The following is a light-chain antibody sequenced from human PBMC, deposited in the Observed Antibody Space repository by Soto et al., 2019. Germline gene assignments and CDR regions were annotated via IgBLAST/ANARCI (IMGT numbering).Light chain of an antibody. CDR3: NSYTSSGAVV. V-gene: IGLV2-14*03. J-gene: IGLJ3*02. Sequence: QSVLTQPASVSGSPGQSITISCTGTSSDVGGYNLVSWYQQHPGNAPKLIIYDVTSRPSGVSNRFSGSKSGNAASLTISGLQAEDEALYYCNSYTSSGAVVFGGGTQLTVL. CDR1: SSDVGGYNL. CDR2: DVT.